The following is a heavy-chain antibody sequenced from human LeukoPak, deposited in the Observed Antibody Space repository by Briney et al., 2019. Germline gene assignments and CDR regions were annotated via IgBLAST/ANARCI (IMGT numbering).Heavy chain of an antibody. V-gene: IGHV1-2*02. CDR3: ARGGLVMAAAANNWFDP. CDR1: GYTFTGYY. Sequence: ASVKVSCKASGYTFTGYYMHWVRQAPGQGLEWMGWINPNSGGTDYAQKFQGRVTMTRDTSISTAYMELSRLTSDDTAVYYCARGGLVMAAAANNWFDPWGQGTLVTVSS. CDR2: INPNSGGT. J-gene: IGHJ5*02. D-gene: IGHD6-13*01.